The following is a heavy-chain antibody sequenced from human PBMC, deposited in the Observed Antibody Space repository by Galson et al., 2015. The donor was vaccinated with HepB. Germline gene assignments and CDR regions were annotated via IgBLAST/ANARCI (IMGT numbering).Heavy chain of an antibody. CDR3: AKDKGTCYGSGRVSGMDV. Sequence: SLRLSCAVSGFTFDDYAMHWVRQAPGKGLEWVSGITWNSGSIGYADSVKGRFTISRDNAKNSLYLQMNSLRAEDTALYYCAKDKGTCYGSGRVSGMDVWGQGTTVTVSS. CDR1: GFTFDDYA. CDR2: ITWNSGSI. D-gene: IGHD3-10*01. J-gene: IGHJ6*02. V-gene: IGHV3-9*01.